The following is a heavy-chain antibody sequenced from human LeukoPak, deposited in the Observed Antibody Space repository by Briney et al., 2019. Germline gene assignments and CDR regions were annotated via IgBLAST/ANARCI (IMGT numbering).Heavy chain of an antibody. D-gene: IGHD5-12*01. V-gene: IGHV1-46*01. CDR1: GGTFSSYA. CDR3: ASRRVATIVTFDP. J-gene: IGHJ5*02. CDR2: INPSGGST. Sequence: ASVKVSCKASGGTFSSYAISWVRQAPGQGLEWMGIINPSGGSTSYAQKFQGRVTMTRDMSTSTVYMELSSLRSEDTAVYYCASRRVATIVTFDPWGQGTLVTVSS.